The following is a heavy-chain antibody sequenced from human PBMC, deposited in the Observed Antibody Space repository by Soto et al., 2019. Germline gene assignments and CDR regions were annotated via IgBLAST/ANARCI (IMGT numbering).Heavy chain of an antibody. V-gene: IGHV4-30-2*01. CDR1: GGSISSGGYS. D-gene: IGHD5-12*01. Sequence: QLQLQESGSGLVKPSQTLSPTCAVSGGSISSGGYSWGWIRQPPGKGLEWIGYIYHSGSTYYNPSLKSRVTISVDRSKNQFSLKLSSVTAADTAVYYCAAGGGLPRYYWGQGTLVTVSS. CDR2: IYHSGST. CDR3: AAGGGLPRYY. J-gene: IGHJ4*02.